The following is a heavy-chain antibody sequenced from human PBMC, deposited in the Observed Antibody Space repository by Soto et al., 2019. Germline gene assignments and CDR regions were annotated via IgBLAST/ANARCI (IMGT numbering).Heavy chain of an antibody. CDR3: ARDRRGSGSYYKAYYYYGMDV. V-gene: IGHV1-69*13. Sequence: SVKVSCKASGGTFSSYAISWVRPAPGQGLEWMGGIIPIFGTANYAQKFQGRVTITADESTSTAYMELSSLRSEDTAVYCCARDRRGSGSYYKAYYYYGMDVWG. CDR2: IIPIFGTA. J-gene: IGHJ6*02. D-gene: IGHD3-10*01. CDR1: GGTFSSYA.